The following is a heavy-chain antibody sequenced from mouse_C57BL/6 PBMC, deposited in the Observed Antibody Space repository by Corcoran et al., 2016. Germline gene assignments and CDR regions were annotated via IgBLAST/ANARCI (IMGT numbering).Heavy chain of an antibody. CDR1: GYTFTSYG. J-gene: IGHJ1*03. Sequence: QVQLQQSGAELARPGASVKLSCKASGYTFTSYGISWVKQRTGQGLEWIGEIYPRSGNTYYNEKFKGKATLTADKSSSPAYMELRSLTSEDSAVYVCAREWGYGNYKNWYFDVWGTGTTVTVSS. D-gene: IGHD2-1*01. CDR2: IYPRSGNT. CDR3: AREWGYGNYKNWYFDV. V-gene: IGHV1-81*01.